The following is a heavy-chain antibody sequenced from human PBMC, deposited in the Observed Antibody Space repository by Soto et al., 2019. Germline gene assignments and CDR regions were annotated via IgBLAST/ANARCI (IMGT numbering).Heavy chain of an antibody. CDR1: GYTFTSYC. J-gene: IGHJ6*02. V-gene: IGHV1-3*04. CDR3: PYACGDTMVRSRYGMDV. D-gene: IGHD3-10*01. CDR2: INTANGNT. Sequence: ASVKVSSKTSGYTFTSYCIHWVRQAPGQRPECMGWINTANGNTKYSQKFQGRVTITRDRSATTASMELNSLRSEDTALYCCPYACGDTMVRSRYGMDVWGQRTTVTVSS.